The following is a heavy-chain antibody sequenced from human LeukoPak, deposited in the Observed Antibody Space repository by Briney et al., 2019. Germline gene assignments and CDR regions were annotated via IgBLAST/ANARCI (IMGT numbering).Heavy chain of an antibody. D-gene: IGHD3-10*01. CDR2: INPNSGDT. J-gene: IGHJ5*02. V-gene: IGHV1-2*02. CDR1: GYTFTSYY. Sequence: ASVSVSCKASGYTFTSYYIHWARQAPGQGLEWMGWINPNSGDTDYSQKFQGRVTMTRDTSISTVYMELSRLGSEDTAVYYCANYWEITVVRDDHGFDPWGQGTLVTVSS. CDR3: ANYWEITVVRDDHGFDP.